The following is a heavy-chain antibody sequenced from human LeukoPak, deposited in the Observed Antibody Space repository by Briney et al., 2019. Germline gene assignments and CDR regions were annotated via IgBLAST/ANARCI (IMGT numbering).Heavy chain of an antibody. CDR1: GGTFSSYA. CDR2: IIPILGIA. V-gene: IGHV1-69*04. D-gene: IGHD6-13*01. CDR3: ASRADSSSWWN. J-gene: IGHJ4*02. Sequence: SVKVSCKASGGTFSSYAISWVRQAPGQGLEWMGRIIPILGIANYAQKFQGRVTITADKSTSTAYMELSSLRSEDTAVYYCASRADSSSWWNWGQGTLVTVSS.